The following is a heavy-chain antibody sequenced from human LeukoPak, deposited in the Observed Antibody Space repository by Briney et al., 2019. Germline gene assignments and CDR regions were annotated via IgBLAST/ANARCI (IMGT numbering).Heavy chain of an antibody. D-gene: IGHD2-15*01. J-gene: IGHJ5*02. CDR1: GGSVISGLNK. V-gene: IGHV4-61*01. CDR2: ISYSGSA. Sequence: PSETLSLTCTVSGGSVISGLNKWSCIRPPPGKELEWIGDISYSGSASYNPSLRSRVTISLDTSTNQFSLTLGSVTAADTAVYYCAREAECSGGSCYSYGWFDPWGQGTQVSVSS. CDR3: AREAECSGGSCYSYGWFDP.